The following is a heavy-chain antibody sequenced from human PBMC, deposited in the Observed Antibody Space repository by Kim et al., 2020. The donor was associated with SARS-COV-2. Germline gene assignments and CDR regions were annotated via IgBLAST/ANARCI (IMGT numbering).Heavy chain of an antibody. D-gene: IGHD5-12*01. V-gene: IGHV4-30-2*05. CDR3: ARIVATTISPSDDY. J-gene: IGHJ4*02. Sequence: NPSLTSRVTISVDTAKNQFSLKLSAVTAADTAVYYCARIVATTISPSDDYWGQGTLVTVSS.